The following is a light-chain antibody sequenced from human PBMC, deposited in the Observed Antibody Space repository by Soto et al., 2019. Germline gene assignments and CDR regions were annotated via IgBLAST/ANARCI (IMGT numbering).Light chain of an antibody. CDR3: QQYNSYSGT. CDR1: QTISSW. J-gene: IGKJ1*01. V-gene: IGKV1-5*01. CDR2: DVS. Sequence: DIQRTQSPSTLSASVRDRVTITCRASQTISSWLAWYQQKPGKAPKLLIYDVSTLGSGVPSRFSGSGSGTEFTLTISSLQPDDFATYYCQQYNSYSGTLGQGTNVDIK.